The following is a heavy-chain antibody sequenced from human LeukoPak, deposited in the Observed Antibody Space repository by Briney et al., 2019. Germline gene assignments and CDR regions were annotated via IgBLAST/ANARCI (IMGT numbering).Heavy chain of an antibody. CDR3: ARARLDPIVVVPAAIRNNWFDP. J-gene: IGHJ5*02. CDR2: IKHSGST. Sequence: SETLSLTCAVYGGSFSGYYWSWIRQPPGKGLEWIGEIKHSGSTNYNPSLKSRVTISVDTSKNQFSLKLSSVTAADTAVYYCARARLDPIVVVPAAIRNNWFDPWGQGTLVTVSS. D-gene: IGHD2-2*02. CDR1: GGSFSGYY. V-gene: IGHV4-34*01.